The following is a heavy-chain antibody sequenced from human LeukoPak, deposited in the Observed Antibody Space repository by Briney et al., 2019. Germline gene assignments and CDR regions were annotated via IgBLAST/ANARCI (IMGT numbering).Heavy chain of an antibody. V-gene: IGHV3-23*01. CDR3: AKDPNGDYIGAFDV. J-gene: IGHJ3*01. D-gene: IGHD4-17*01. CDR2: ITDNSDNT. Sequence: GGSLRLSCAASGFTFSSYARSWVRRTPGEGLDWVAAITDNSDNTYYADSVKGRFSISRDNSKNTLFLQMNSLRAEDTAVYYCAKDPNGDYIGAFDVWGQGTMVTVSS. CDR1: GFTFSSYA.